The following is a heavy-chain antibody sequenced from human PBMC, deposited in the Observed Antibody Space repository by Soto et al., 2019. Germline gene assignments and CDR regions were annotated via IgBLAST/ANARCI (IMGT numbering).Heavy chain of an antibody. CDR1: GYTFTSYG. CDR3: ARDCSSTSCYQFDR. Sequence: ASVKVSCKASGYTFTSYGISWVRQAPGQGLEWMGWISAYNGNTNYAQNLQGRVTMTTDTSTSTAYMELRSLRSDDTAVYYCARDCSSTSCYQFDRWGQGTLVTVSS. D-gene: IGHD2-2*01. CDR2: ISAYNGNT. V-gene: IGHV1-18*01. J-gene: IGHJ5*02.